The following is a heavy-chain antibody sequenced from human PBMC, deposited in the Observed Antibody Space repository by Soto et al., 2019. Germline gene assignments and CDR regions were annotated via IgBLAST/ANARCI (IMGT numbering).Heavy chain of an antibody. D-gene: IGHD3-3*01. CDR2: VKQDGSEK. Sequence: EVQLVESGGGLVQPGGSLRLSCAASGFTFSSYWMSWVRQAPGKGLEWVANVKQDGSEKCYVDSVKGRYIISRDNAKNSFYLQMKRLKADDAAVYYCARPLATYGVEQFDLWGQGTLFTVSS. CDR3: ARPLATYGVEQFDL. J-gene: IGHJ4*02. CDR1: GFTFSSYW. V-gene: IGHV3-7*01.